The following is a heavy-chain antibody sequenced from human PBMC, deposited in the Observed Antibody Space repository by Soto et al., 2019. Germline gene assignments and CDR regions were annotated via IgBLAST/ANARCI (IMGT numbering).Heavy chain of an antibody. V-gene: IGHV3-21*01. CDR3: AREEYYDFWSGYENKQKFDP. CDR1: GFTFSSYA. J-gene: IGHJ5*02. CDR2: ISSSSSYI. D-gene: IGHD3-3*01. Sequence: PGGSLRLSCAASGFTFSSYAMSWVRQAPGKGLEWVSSISSSSSYIYYADSVKGRFTISRDNAKNSLYLQMNSLRAEDTAVYYCAREEYYDFWSGYENKQKFDPWGQGTLVTVSS.